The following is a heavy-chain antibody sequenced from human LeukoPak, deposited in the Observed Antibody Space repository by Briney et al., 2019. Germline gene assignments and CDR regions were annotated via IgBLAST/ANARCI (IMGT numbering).Heavy chain of an antibody. J-gene: IGHJ4*02. V-gene: IGHV3-23*01. Sequence: PGGSLRLSCEASGFSFSIYAMSWVRQASGKGLEWVSALSGSGDGTYYADSVKGRFTISRDNSKNTLYLQMNSLRAEDTAVYYCARLYSSGWYPDYWGQGTLVTVSS. CDR3: ARLYSSGWYPDY. CDR1: GFSFSIYA. CDR2: LSGSGDGT. D-gene: IGHD6-19*01.